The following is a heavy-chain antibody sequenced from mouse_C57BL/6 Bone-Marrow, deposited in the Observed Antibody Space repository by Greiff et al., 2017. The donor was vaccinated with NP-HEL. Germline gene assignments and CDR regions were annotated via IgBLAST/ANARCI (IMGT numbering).Heavy chain of an antibody. J-gene: IGHJ4*01. CDR2: ISDGGSYT. D-gene: IGHD2-5*01. V-gene: IGHV5-4*03. CDR1: GFTFSSYA. CDR3: ACYSNYDGGYAMDY. Sequence: EVKVVESGGGLVKPGGSLKLSCAASGFTFSSYAMSWVRQTPEKRLEWVATISDGGSYTYYPDNVKGRFTISRDNAKNNLYLQMSHLKSEDTAMYYCACYSNYDGGYAMDYWGQGTSVTVSS.